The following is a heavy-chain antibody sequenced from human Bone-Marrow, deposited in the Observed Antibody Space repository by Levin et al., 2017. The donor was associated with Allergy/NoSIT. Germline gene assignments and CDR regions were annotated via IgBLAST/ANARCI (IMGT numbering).Heavy chain of an antibody. CDR2: ISGYGTNT. D-gene: IGHD5-24*01. Sequence: HAGGSLRLSCAASGFRFNNYALSWVRQAPGKGLEWVSTISGYGTNTFYADSMRGRFTISKDNSKNLLYLQINSLRVEDTAVYYCAKGWLQFEYFDYWGQGTLVTVSS. CDR3: AKGWLQFEYFDY. J-gene: IGHJ4*02. CDR1: GFRFNNYA. V-gene: IGHV3-23*01.